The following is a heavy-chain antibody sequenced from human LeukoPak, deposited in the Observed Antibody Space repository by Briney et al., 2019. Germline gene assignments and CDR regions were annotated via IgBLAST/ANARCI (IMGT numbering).Heavy chain of an antibody. Sequence: PGGSLRLSCAASGFTFSSYAMGWVRQAPGKGLEWVSAISGGGGSTYYADSVKGRFTISRDNSKNTLYLQMNSLRAEDTAVYYCAKARGYYYYYYMDVWGKGTTVTVSS. CDR2: ISGGGGST. CDR3: AKARGYYYYYYMDV. D-gene: IGHD6-6*01. V-gene: IGHV3-23*01. CDR1: GFTFSSYA. J-gene: IGHJ6*03.